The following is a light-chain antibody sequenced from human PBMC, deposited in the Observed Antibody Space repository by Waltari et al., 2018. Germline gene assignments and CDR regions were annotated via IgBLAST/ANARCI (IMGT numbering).Light chain of an antibody. CDR1: RSNIGSNY. CDR2: RNN. V-gene: IGLV1-47*01. Sequence: QSVLTQPPSASGTPGPRVTISCSGTRSNIGSNYLYWYQQLPGTAPKLLIYRNNQRPSGVPDRFSGSKSGTSASLAISGLRSEDEADYYCAAWDDSLSGRVFGGGTKVTVL. J-gene: IGLJ3*02. CDR3: AAWDDSLSGRV.